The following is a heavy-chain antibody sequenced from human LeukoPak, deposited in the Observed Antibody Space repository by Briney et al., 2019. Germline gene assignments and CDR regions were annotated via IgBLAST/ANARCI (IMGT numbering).Heavy chain of an antibody. V-gene: IGHV4-34*01. D-gene: IGHD5-24*01. CDR3: ARAQGRDGYNGILEY. J-gene: IGHJ4*02. Sequence: SETLSLTCAVYGGSFSGYYWTWIRQPPGKGLAWIGEINPSGSTNYNPSLKSRVTISVDTSKNQFSLKLSSVTAADTAVFYCARAQGRDGYNGILEYWGQGALVTVSS. CDR2: INPSGST. CDR1: GGSFSGYY.